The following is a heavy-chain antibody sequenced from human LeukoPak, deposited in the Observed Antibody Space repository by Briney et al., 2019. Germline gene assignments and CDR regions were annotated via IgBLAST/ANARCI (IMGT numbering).Heavy chain of an antibody. D-gene: IGHD5-18*01. V-gene: IGHV4-34*01. J-gene: IGHJ4*02. Sequence: SETLSLTCAVYGESFSGYYWSWIRQPPGKGLEWIGEINHSGSTNYNPSLKSRVTISVDTSKNQFSLKLSSVTAADTAVYYCARQPVRGYSYDYFDYWGQGTLVTVSS. CDR3: ARQPVRGYSYDYFDY. CDR2: INHSGST. CDR1: GESFSGYY.